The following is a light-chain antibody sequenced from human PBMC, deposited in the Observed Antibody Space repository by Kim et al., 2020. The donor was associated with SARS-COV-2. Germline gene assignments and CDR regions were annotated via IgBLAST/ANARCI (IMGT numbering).Light chain of an antibody. CDR1: SSNSGAGFD. CDR3: QSYDSSLSVWV. CDR2: GNS. J-gene: IGLJ3*02. Sequence: KVNNSCTGSSSNSGAGFDVHWYQQLPGTAPKLLIYGNSNRPSGVPDRFSGSKSGTSASLAITGLQAEDEAEYYCQSYDSSLSVWVFGGGTQLTVL. V-gene: IGLV1-40*01.